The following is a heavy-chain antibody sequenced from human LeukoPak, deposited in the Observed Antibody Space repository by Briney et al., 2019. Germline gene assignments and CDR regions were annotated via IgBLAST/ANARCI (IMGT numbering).Heavy chain of an antibody. D-gene: IGHD6-6*01. CDR3: TSGGSSSAKDY. J-gene: IGHJ4*02. V-gene: IGHV3-73*01. CDR1: GFTFSGSA. Sequence: GGSLRLSCAASGFTFSGSAMHWVRQASGKGLEWVGRIRSKANSYATAYAASVKGRFTISSDDSKNTAYLQMNSLKTEDTAVYFCTSGGSSSAKDYWGQGTLVTVSS. CDR2: IRSKANSYAT.